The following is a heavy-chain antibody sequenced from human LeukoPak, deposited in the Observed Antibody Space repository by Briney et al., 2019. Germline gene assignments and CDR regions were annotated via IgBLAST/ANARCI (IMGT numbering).Heavy chain of an antibody. Sequence: ASVKVSCKASGYTFTSYDINWVRQATGQGLEWMGWMNPNSGNTGYAQKFQGRVTITRNTSISTAYMELSSLRSEDTAVYYCARVGEQPPLEDIWGQGTMVTVSS. CDR3: ARVGEQPPLEDI. D-gene: IGHD3-10*01. V-gene: IGHV1-8*03. J-gene: IGHJ3*02. CDR1: GYTFTSYD. CDR2: MNPNSGNT.